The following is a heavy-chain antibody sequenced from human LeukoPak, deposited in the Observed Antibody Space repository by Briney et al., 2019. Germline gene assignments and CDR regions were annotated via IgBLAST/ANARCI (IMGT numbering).Heavy chain of an antibody. CDR2: INPNICGT. CDR1: GYTFTINN. CDR3: ASPTVTPWYYFDY. D-gene: IGHD4-17*01. V-gene: IGHV1-2*02. Sequence: SVTLSFTSSGYTFTINNIHWFRHSTGQPLEWMLWINPNICGTNYAYKYPARVTMTTDTSISTAYMVLSRLRSEDAAVYDCASPTVTPWYYFDYWGQGTLVTVSS. J-gene: IGHJ4*02.